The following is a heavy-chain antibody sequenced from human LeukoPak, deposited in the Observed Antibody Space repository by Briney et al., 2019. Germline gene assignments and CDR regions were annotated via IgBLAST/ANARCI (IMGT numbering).Heavy chain of an antibody. CDR3: AAGGWLRFLDY. J-gene: IGHJ4*02. Sequence: GGSLRLSCAASGFTFNNYAMSWVRQAPGKGLVWVSAISGSGGNTYYADSVKGRFTISRDNSKNTLYLQMNSLRAEDTAVYYCAAGGWLRFLDYWGQGTLVTVSS. CDR2: ISGSGGNT. D-gene: IGHD5-12*01. V-gene: IGHV3-23*01. CDR1: GFTFNNYA.